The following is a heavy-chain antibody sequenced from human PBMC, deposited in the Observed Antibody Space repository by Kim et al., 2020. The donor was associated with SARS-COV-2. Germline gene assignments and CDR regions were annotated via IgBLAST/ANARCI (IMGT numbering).Heavy chain of an antibody. D-gene: IGHD3-9*01. CDR3: ARSNILTGYYSRNRYGLDV. Sequence: KGRFTIYRDNSKNTLYLQVNSLRAEDTALYYCARSNILTGYYSRNRYGLDVWGQGTTVTVSS. J-gene: IGHJ6*02. V-gene: IGHV3-30*07.